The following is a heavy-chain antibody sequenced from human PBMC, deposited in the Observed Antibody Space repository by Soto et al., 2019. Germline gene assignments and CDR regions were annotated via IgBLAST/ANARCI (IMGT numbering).Heavy chain of an antibody. CDR2: ISGGGGST. Sequence: EVQLLESGGGLVQPGGSLRLPCVASGCTFSSHAMSWVRQAPGKGLQWVSSISGGGGSTYYAESLKGRFTISRDNSQKTLFLQMSSLRAEDTAFYFCAKHLSYYYDATGYHFDYWGQGNLVTVSS. CDR1: GCTFSSHA. CDR3: AKHLSYYYDATGYHFDY. V-gene: IGHV3-23*01. D-gene: IGHD3-22*01. J-gene: IGHJ4*02.